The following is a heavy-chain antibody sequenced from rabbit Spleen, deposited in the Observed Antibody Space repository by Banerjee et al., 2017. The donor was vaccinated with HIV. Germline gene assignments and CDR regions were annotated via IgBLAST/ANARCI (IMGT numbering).Heavy chain of an antibody. V-gene: IGHV1S45*01. J-gene: IGHJ4*01. CDR2: INAVTGKP. D-gene: IGHD1-1*01. CDR1: GFSFSNKAV. Sequence: QQQLVESGGGLVKPGASLTLTCKASGFSFSNKAVMCWVRQTPGKGLEWIACINAVTGKPVYATWAKGRFTISRTSSTTVTLRMTSLTAADRAAYFCARDLVGVIGWNFYLWGQGTLVTVS. CDR3: ARDLVGVIGWNFYL.